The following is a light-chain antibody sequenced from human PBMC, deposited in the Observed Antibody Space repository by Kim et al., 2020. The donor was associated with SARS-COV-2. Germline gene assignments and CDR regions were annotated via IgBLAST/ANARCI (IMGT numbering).Light chain of an antibody. J-gene: IGLJ3*02. CDR3: AAWDDSLDGPV. CDR2: NNN. CDR1: SSDIGINS. V-gene: IGLV1-44*01. Sequence: GQRVTISCSGSSSDIGINSVNWYQQLPGTAPKLLIFNNNERPSGVPDRFSGSKSGTSASLAISGLQSEDEADYYCAAWDDSLDGPVFGGGTRLTVL.